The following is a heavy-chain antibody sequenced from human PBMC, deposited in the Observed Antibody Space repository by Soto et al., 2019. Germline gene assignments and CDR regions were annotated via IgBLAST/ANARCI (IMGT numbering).Heavy chain of an antibody. J-gene: IGHJ3*02. D-gene: IGHD5-12*01. CDR3: ARPGYSGYNPRHDDAFDI. CDR1: GFTFSSYA. CDR2: ISYDGSNK. Sequence: GGSLRLSCAASGFTFSSYAMHWVRQAPGKGLEWVAVISYDGSNKYYADSVKGRFTISRDNSKNTLYLQMNSLRAEDTAVYYCARPGYSGYNPRHDDAFDIWGQGTMVTVSS. V-gene: IGHV3-30-3*01.